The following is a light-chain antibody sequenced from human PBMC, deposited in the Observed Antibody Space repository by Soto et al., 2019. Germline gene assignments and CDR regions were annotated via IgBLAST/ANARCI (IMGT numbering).Light chain of an antibody. CDR3: QQYGSSLLFT. V-gene: IGKV3-20*01. J-gene: IGKJ3*01. Sequence: EIVFTQSPGTLSLSPGERATLSRRASQSVSSSYLAWYQQKPGQAPRLLIYGASSRATGIPDRFSGSGSGTDFTLTISRLEPEDFAVYYCQQYGSSLLFTFGPGTKVDIK. CDR2: GAS. CDR1: QSVSSSY.